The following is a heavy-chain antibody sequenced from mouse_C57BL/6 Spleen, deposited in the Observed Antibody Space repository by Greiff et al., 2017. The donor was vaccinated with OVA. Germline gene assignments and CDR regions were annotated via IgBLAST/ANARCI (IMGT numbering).Heavy chain of an antibody. D-gene: IGHD4-1*01. CDR2: IDPSDSYT. J-gene: IGHJ2*01. Sequence: QVPLQQPGAELVMPGASVKLSCKASGYTFTSYWMHWVKQRPGQGLEWIGEIDPSDSYTNYNQKFKGKSTLTVDKSSSTAYMQLSSLTSEDSAVYYCARELTDYWGQGTTLTVSS. V-gene: IGHV1-69*01. CDR3: ARELTDY. CDR1: GYTFTSYW.